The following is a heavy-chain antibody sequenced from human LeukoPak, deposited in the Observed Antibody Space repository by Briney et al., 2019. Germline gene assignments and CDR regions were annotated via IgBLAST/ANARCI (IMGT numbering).Heavy chain of an antibody. Sequence: ASVKVSCKASGGTFSSYAISWVRQAPGQGLEWMGWINPNSGGTNYAQKFQGWVTMTRDTSISTAYMELSRLRSDDTAVYYCAREGRDYDFWDSDYYYYGMDVWGQGTTVTVSS. CDR2: INPNSGGT. V-gene: IGHV1-2*04. CDR3: AREGRDYDFWDSDYYYYGMDV. D-gene: IGHD3-3*01. J-gene: IGHJ6*02. CDR1: GGTFSSYA.